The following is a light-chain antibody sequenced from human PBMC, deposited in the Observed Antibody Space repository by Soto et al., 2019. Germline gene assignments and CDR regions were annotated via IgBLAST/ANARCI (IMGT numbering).Light chain of an antibody. J-gene: IGKJ4*01. CDR1: QSVNSSY. V-gene: IGKV3-20*01. CDR2: GAS. Sequence: IVLTQSPGTLSLSPGERATLSCRASQSVNSSYLAWYQQKPGQAPRLLIDGASSRATGIPDRFSGSGSGTDFTLTISRLEPEDFAVYYCQRYGSSPPLTFGGGTKVEIK. CDR3: QRYGSSPPLT.